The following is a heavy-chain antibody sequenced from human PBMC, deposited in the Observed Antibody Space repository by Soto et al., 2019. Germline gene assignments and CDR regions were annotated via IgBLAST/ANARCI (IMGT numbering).Heavy chain of an antibody. V-gene: IGHV4-34*01. CDR3: ARGRKYYDFWSGYSHPRYYFNY. CDR1: GGSFSGYR. D-gene: IGHD3-3*01. J-gene: IGHJ4*02. CDR2: INHSGRT. Sequence: SETLSLTCAVYGGSFSGYRWSWIRQPPGKGLEWIGEINHSGRTNYNPSLKSRVTISVDTSKSQFSLKLSSVTAADTAVYYCARGRKYYDFWSGYSHPRYYFNYWGQGTLVTSPQ.